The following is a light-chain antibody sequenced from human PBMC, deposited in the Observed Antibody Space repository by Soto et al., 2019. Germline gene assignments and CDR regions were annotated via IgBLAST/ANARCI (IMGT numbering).Light chain of an antibody. CDR2: DVR. CDR3: NSYTSSSTHVV. CDR1: SSDVGGYNY. V-gene: IGLV2-14*03. J-gene: IGLJ2*01. Sequence: QSVLTQPASVSGSPGQSITISCTGTSSDVGGYNYVSWYQHHPGKAPKLMIYDVRNRPSGVSNRFSGSKSGNTASLTISGLQAEDEADYYCNSYTSSSTHVVFGGGTKVTVL.